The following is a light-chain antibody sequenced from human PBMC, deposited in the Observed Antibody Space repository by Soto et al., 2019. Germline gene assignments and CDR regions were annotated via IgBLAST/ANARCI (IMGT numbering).Light chain of an antibody. CDR2: DAS. J-gene: IGKJ1*01. CDR1: QSVSSY. CDR3: QQRSNWPPKWT. Sequence: EIVLTQSPATLSLSPGERATLSCRASQSVSSYLAWYQQKPGQAPRLLIYDASNRATGIPARFSGSGSGTDFTLNISSLEPEDFAVYYCQQRSNWPPKWTGGQGTKVEIK. V-gene: IGKV3-11*01.